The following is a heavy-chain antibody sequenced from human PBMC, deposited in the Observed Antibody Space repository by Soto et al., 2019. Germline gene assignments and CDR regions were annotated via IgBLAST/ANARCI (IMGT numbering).Heavy chain of an antibody. Sequence: KFQGRVTITRDTSASTAYMELSSLRSEDTAVYYCARGLLIGGLQQLVQEVWGQGTLVTVSS. V-gene: IGHV1-3*01. D-gene: IGHD6-13*01. J-gene: IGHJ4*02. CDR3: ARGLLIGGLQQLVQEV.